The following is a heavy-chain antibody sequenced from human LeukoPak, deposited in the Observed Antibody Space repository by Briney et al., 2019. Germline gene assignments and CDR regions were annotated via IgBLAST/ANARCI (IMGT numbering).Heavy chain of an antibody. V-gene: IGHV3-66*01. CDR1: GFTVSSNY. Sequence: GGSLRLSCAASGFTVSSNYMSWVRQAPGKGLEWVSVIYSGGSTYYADSVKGRFTISRDNSKNTLYLQMNSLRAEDTAVYYCARGLVGATRAFDIWGQGTMVTVSS. CDR2: IYSGGST. CDR3: ARGLVGATRAFDI. J-gene: IGHJ3*02. D-gene: IGHD1-26*01.